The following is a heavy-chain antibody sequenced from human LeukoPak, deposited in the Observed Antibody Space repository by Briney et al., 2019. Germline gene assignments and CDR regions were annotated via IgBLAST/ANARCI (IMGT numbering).Heavy chain of an antibody. J-gene: IGHJ6*03. Sequence: GGSLRLSCAASGFTFSSYAMSWVRQAPGKGLEWVSAFSGSGGSTYYADSVKGRFTISRDNSKNTLYLQMNSLRVEDTAVYYCARGYGWEASYYYYYMDVWGKGTTVTISS. CDR1: GFTFSSYA. D-gene: IGHD2-8*02. CDR2: FSGSGGST. CDR3: ARGYGWEASYYYYYMDV. V-gene: IGHV3-23*01.